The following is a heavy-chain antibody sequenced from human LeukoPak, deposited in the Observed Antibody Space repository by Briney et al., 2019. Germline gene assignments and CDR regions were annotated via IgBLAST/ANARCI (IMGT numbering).Heavy chain of an antibody. CDR2: SRGSGGST. V-gene: IGHV3-23*01. J-gene: IGHJ4*02. D-gene: IGHD5-24*01. Sequence: PGGTLRLSCAASGFTFSNYGMSWVRQAPGKGLEWVSTSRGSGGSTYYADSVKGRFTISRDNSKNTLYLQMNSLGAEDTAVYYCAKWLRVATTYFDYWGQGTLVTVSS. CDR1: GFTFSNYG. CDR3: AKWLRVATTYFDY.